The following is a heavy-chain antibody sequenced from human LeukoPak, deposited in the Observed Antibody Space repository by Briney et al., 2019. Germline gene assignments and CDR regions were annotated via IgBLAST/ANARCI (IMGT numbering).Heavy chain of an antibody. V-gene: IGHV3-15*01. CDR2: IKSKTDGGTT. CDR3: TTLSTVTTAGDAFDI. CDR1: GFTFSNAW. Sequence: GGSLRLSCAASGFTFSNAWMSWVRQAPGKGLEWVGRIKSKTDGGTTDYAAPVKGRFTISRDDSKNTLYLQMNSLKTEDTAPYYCTTLSTVTTAGDAFDIWGQGTMVTVSS. D-gene: IGHD4-17*01. J-gene: IGHJ3*02.